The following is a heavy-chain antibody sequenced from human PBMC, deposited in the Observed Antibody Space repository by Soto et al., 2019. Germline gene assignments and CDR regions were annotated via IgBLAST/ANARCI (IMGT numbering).Heavy chain of an antibody. D-gene: IGHD3-3*01. V-gene: IGHV3-74*01. Sequence: GGSLRLSCAASGFNFNIYWMHWVRQAPGKGLEWVSRIKNDGIITSYADSVKGRFTISRDNAANTLYLQMNSLRAEDTAIYYCARDRFWSGLGYYAMDVWGQGTTVTVSS. CDR1: GFNFNIYW. J-gene: IGHJ6*02. CDR3: ARDRFWSGLGYYAMDV. CDR2: IKNDGIIT.